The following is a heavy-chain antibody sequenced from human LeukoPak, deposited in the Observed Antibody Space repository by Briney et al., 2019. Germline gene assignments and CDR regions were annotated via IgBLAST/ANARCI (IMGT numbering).Heavy chain of an antibody. CDR3: AKALYYDFWSGYNPDRYYGMDV. Sequence: PGGSLRLSCAASGFTFDDYAMRWVRQAPGKGLEWVSGISWNSGSIGYADSVKGRFTISRDNAKNSLYLQMNSLRAEDTALYYCAKALYYDFWSGYNPDRYYGMDVWGQGTTVTASS. V-gene: IGHV3-9*01. J-gene: IGHJ6*02. CDR1: GFTFDDYA. CDR2: ISWNSGSI. D-gene: IGHD3-3*01.